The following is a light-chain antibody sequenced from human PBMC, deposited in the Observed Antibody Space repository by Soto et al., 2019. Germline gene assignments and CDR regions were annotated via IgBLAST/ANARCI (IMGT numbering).Light chain of an antibody. V-gene: IGLV1-40*01. J-gene: IGLJ3*02. CDR3: QSYDSSLSGFWV. Sequence: QSVLTQPPSVSGAPGQGVTISCTGSSSNIGAGYDVHWYQQFSGTSPKLLIYGNDNRPSGVPDRFSGSKSGTSASLAITGLLAEDEADYYCQSYDSSLSGFWVFGGGTKVTVL. CDR2: GND. CDR1: SSNIGAGYD.